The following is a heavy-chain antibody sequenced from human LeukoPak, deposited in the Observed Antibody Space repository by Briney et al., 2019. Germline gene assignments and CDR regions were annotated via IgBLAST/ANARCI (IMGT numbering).Heavy chain of an antibody. J-gene: IGHJ4*02. CDR2: ISGSGGST. Sequence: GGSLRLSCAAPGFTFSSYAMSWVRQAPGKGLEWVSAISGSGGSTYYADSVKGRFTISRDNSENTLYLQMNSLRAEDTAVYYCAKRYYYASGSYYQEYYFDYWGQGTLVTVSS. V-gene: IGHV3-23*01. D-gene: IGHD3-10*01. CDR1: GFTFSSYA. CDR3: AKRYYYASGSYYQEYYFDY.